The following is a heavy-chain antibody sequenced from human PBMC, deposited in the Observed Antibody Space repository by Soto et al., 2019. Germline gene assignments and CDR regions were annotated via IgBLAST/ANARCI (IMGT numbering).Heavy chain of an antibody. D-gene: IGHD1-1*01. CDR3: ARDALQGMDV. J-gene: IGHJ6*02. CDR1: GGSISSYY. CDR2: IYYSGST. Sequence: QVQLQESGPGLVKPSETLSLTCTVSGGSISSYYWSWIRQPPGKGLEWIGYIYYSGSTNYNPSLKRRVTISVDTSKNQFSLKLSSVTAADTAVYYCARDALQGMDVWGQGTTVTVSS. V-gene: IGHV4-59*01.